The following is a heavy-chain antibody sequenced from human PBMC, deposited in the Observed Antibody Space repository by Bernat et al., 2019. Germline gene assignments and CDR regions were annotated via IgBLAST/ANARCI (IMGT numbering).Heavy chain of an antibody. CDR2: IWYDGSNK. Sequence: QVQLVESGGGVVQPGRSLRLSCAASGFTFSSYGMHWVRQAPGKGLEWVAVIWYDGSNKYYADSVKGRFTISRDNSKNTLYLQMNSLRAEDTAVYYCAKDKGGGPYFDLWGRGTLVTVSS. CDR1: GFTFSSYG. D-gene: IGHD2-15*01. V-gene: IGHV3-33*06. J-gene: IGHJ2*01. CDR3: AKDKGGGPYFDL.